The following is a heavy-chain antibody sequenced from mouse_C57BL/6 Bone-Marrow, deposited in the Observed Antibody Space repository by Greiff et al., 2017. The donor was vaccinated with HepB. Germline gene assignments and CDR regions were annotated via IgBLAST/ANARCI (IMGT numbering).Heavy chain of an antibody. V-gene: IGHV14-4*01. CDR2: IDPENGDT. D-gene: IGHD1-1*01. CDR3: TTRNYGTGCDY. CDR1: GFNIKDDY. Sequence: VQLQQSGAELVRPGASVKLSCTASGFNIKDDYMHWVKQRPEQGLEWIGWIDPENGDTEYASKFQGKATITADTSSNTAYLQLSSLTSEDTAVYYCTTRNYGTGCDYWGQGTTLTVSS. J-gene: IGHJ2*01.